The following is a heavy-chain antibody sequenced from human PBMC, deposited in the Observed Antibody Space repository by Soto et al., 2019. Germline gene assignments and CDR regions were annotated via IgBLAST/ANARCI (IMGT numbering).Heavy chain of an antibody. CDR2: INPNSGGT. CDR1: GYTFTGYY. V-gene: IGHV1-2*04. D-gene: IGHD3-22*01. CDR3: ARAPNLNYYDSSGYWGGRYFDY. Sequence: ASVKVSCKASGYTFTGYYIHWVRQAPGQGLEWMGWINPNSGGTNYAQKFQGWVTMTRDTSISTAYMELSRLRSDDTAVYYCARAPNLNYYDSSGYWGGRYFDYWGQGTLVTVSS. J-gene: IGHJ4*02.